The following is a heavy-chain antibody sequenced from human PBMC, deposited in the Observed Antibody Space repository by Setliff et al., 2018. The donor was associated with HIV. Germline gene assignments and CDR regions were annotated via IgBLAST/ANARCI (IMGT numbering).Heavy chain of an antibody. D-gene: IGHD3-10*01. Sequence: GGSLSLSCAASGFTFSSYWMSWVRQAPGKGLEWVANIKQDGSEKYYVDSVKGRFTVSRDNAKDSLFLQMNSLRAEDTAVYYCARDGSNSVYYLDYWGQGIPVTVSS. CDR3: ARDGSNSVYYLDY. CDR2: IKQDGSEK. CDR1: GFTFSSYW. J-gene: IGHJ4*02. V-gene: IGHV3-7*03.